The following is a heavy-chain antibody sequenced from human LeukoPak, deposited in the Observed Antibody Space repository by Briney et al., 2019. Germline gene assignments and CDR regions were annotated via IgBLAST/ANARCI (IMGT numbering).Heavy chain of an antibody. CDR3: ARDSDSSGYYLDY. CDR2: ISSSSSYI. D-gene: IGHD3-22*01. V-gene: IGHV3-21*01. CDR1: GFTFSSYS. J-gene: IGHJ4*02. Sequence: GGSLRLSCAASGFTFSSYSMNWVRQAPGKGLEWVSSISSSSSYIYYADSVKGRFTISRDNAKNSPYLQMNSLRAEDTAVYYCARDSDSSGYYLDYWGQGTLVTVSS.